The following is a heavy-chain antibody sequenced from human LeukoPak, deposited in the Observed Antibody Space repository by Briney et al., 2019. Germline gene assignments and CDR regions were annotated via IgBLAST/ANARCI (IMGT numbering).Heavy chain of an antibody. V-gene: IGHV1-46*01. Sequence: GASVKVSCKASGYTFTSYYMHWVRQAPGQGLEWMGIINPSGGSTSYAQKFQGRVTMTRDMSTSTVYMELSSLRSEDTAVYYCARTSYDSSGYPFRFDYWGQGTLVTVSS. CDR2: INPSGGST. D-gene: IGHD3-22*01. J-gene: IGHJ4*02. CDR1: GYTFTSYY. CDR3: ARTSYDSSGYPFRFDY.